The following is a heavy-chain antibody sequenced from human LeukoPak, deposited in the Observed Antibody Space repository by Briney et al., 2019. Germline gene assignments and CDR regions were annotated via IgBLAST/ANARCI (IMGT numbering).Heavy chain of an antibody. CDR3: ARDLNRAFDY. CDR1: GASISSYY. CDR2: VYKSANT. Sequence: SETLSLTCTVSGASISSYYWTWIRQSSGKGLEYIGYVYKSANTNYDPSLKSRVTISLDTSKNQFSLKLNSVTAADTAVYYCARDLNRAFDYWGQGTLVTVSS. J-gene: IGHJ4*02. D-gene: IGHD3-10*01. V-gene: IGHV4-59*01.